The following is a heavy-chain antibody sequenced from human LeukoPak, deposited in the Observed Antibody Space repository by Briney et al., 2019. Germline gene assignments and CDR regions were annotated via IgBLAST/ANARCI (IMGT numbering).Heavy chain of an antibody. Sequence: GGSLRLSCAASGLTFTNAWMSWVRQAPGKGLEWVGRIKSKTHGGTTDYAAPVKGRFTISRDNSKNTLYLQMNSLRAEDTAVYYCVRDYYDSSGYYGVDYWGQGTLVTVSS. J-gene: IGHJ4*02. CDR1: GLTFTNAW. CDR2: IKSKTHGGTT. D-gene: IGHD3-22*01. V-gene: IGHV3-15*01. CDR3: VRDYYDSSGYYGVDY.